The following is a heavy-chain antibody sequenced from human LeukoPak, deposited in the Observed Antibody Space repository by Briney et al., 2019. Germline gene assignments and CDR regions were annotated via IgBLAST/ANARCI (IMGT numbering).Heavy chain of an antibody. D-gene: IGHD6-13*01. Sequence: SETLSLTCTVSGGSISSGGYYWSWIRQPPGKGLEWIGYIYHSGSTYYNPSLKSRVTISVDRSKNQFSLKLSSVTAADTAVYYCARSPLIGIAAAGTAWGQGTLVTVSS. V-gene: IGHV4-30-2*01. CDR1: GGSISSGGYY. CDR2: IYHSGST. J-gene: IGHJ5*02. CDR3: ARSPLIGIAAAGTA.